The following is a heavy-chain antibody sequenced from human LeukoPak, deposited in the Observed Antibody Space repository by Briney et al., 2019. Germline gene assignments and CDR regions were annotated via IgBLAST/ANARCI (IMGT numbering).Heavy chain of an antibody. Sequence: DSVKGRFTVSRDNSKNTLYLQMNSLRAEDTAVYYCAKAPTYYYGSGNYPPFDYWGQGTLVTVSS. D-gene: IGHD3-10*01. CDR3: AKAPTYYYGSGNYPPFDY. V-gene: IGHV3-23*01. J-gene: IGHJ4*02.